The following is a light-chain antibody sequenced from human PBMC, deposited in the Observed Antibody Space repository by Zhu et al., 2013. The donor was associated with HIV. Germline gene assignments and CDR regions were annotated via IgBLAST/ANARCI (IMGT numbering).Light chain of an antibody. V-gene: IGLV2-14*01. J-gene: IGLJ1*01. CDR1: NTDVGGYNY. CDR2: EVT. CDR3: CSYAGRYTYV. Sequence: QSALTQPASVSGSPGQSITLSCTGTNTDVGGYNYVSWYQQHPGKAPKLMIYEVTNRPSGVSNRFSGSKSGTSASLAITGLQAEDEADYYCCSYAGRYTYVFGTGTKVTVL.